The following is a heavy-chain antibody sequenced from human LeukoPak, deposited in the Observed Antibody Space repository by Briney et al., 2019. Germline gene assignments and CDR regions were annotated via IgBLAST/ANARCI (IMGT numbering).Heavy chain of an antibody. CDR2: INHSGST. CDR1: GGSFSGYY. D-gene: IGHD3-22*01. J-gene: IGHJ3*02. Sequence: PSETLSLTCAVYGGSFSGYYWSWIRQPPGKGLEWIGEINHSGSTNYNPSLKSRVTISVDTSKNQFSLKLSSVTAADTAVYYCASSPPGPYYYDSGGSAFDIWGQGTMVTVSS. V-gene: IGHV4-34*01. CDR3: ASSPPGPYYYDSGGSAFDI.